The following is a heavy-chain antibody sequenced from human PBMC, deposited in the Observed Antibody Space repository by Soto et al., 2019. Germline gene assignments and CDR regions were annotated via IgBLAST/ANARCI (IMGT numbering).Heavy chain of an antibody. D-gene: IGHD3-16*01. V-gene: IGHV2-5*02. J-gene: IGHJ4*02. Sequence: QITLKESGPTLVKPTQTLTLTCTFSGFSLSTSGVGVGWIRQPPGKALEWLALIYWDDDKRYSPSLKSRLIITKDTSKNQVVLTMTNMDPVDTGTYYCARSSYYFDYWGQGTLVTVSS. CDR3: ARSSYYFDY. CDR2: IYWDDDK. CDR1: GFSLSTSGVG.